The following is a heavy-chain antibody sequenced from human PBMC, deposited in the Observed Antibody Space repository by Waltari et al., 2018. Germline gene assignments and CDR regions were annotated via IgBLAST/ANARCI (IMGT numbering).Heavy chain of an antibody. V-gene: IGHV3-23*04. Sequence: EVQLVESGGGLVQPGGSLKLSCAASEFTFSGSAMHWVRQASGKGLEWVSAINAEEKTYYAESVRGRLTISRDNSKNTVFLRINNLRVEDTAIYYCAKDWGEGGDWRQLPTFDYWGQGTLVTVAS. CDR2: INAEEKT. CDR3: AKDWGEGGDWRQLPTFDY. CDR1: EFTFSGSA. D-gene: IGHD2-21*02. J-gene: IGHJ4*02.